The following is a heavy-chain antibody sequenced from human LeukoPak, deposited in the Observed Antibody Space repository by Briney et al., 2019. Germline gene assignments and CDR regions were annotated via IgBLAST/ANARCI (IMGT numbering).Heavy chain of an antibody. V-gene: IGHV1-18*01. CDR3: ARDSMTGAFDI. D-gene: IGHD3-22*01. CDR2: ISAYNGNT. J-gene: IGHJ3*02. CDR1: GYSFTSFG. Sequence: GASVKVSCKASGYSFTSFGISWVRQAPGQGLEWMGWISAYNGNTNSPQKLQGRVTMTTDTSTSTAYMELRSLRSDDTAVYYCARDSMTGAFDIWGQGTMVTVSP.